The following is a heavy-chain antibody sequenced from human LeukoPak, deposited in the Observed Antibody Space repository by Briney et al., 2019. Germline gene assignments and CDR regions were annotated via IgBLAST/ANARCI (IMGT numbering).Heavy chain of an antibody. J-gene: IGHJ4*02. CDR3: ARGRGYSYRRGYYFDY. CDR2: IYYSGST. Sequence: SETLPLTCTVSGGSISSYYWSWIRQPPGKGLEWIGYIYYSGSTNYNPSLKSRVTISVDTSKNQFSLKLSSVTAADTAVDYCARGRGYSYRRGYYFDYWGQGTLVTVSS. V-gene: IGHV4-59*01. CDR1: GGSISSYY. D-gene: IGHD5-18*01.